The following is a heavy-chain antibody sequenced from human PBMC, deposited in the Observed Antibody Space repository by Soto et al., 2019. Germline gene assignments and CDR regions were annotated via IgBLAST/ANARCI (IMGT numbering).Heavy chain of an antibody. CDR2: INPNSGGT. J-gene: IGHJ4*02. CDR1: GYTFTGYY. CDR3: ARHNWNRGRYYFDY. D-gene: IGHD1-20*01. V-gene: IGHV1-2*04. Sequence: ASVKVSCKASGYTFTGYYMHWVRQAPGQGLEWMGWINPNSGGTNYAQKFQGWVTMTRDTSISTAYMELSRLRSDDTAVYYCARHNWNRGRYYFDYWGQGTLVTVSS.